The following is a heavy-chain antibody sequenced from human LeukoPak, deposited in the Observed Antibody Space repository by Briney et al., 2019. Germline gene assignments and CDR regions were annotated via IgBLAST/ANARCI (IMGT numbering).Heavy chain of an antibody. V-gene: IGHV3-48*01. D-gene: IGHD3-10*01. CDR2: ISSGSHTI. Sequence: GGSLRLSCAASGFTFSTYSMNWVRQAPGKGLEWISYISSGSHTIYYADSVKGRFTISRDNAKNSLYLQMNSLRAEDTAVYYCARVEATYYYGSATPYSPYWGQGSLVTVSS. CDR3: ARVEATYYYGSATPYSPY. J-gene: IGHJ4*02. CDR1: GFTFSTYS.